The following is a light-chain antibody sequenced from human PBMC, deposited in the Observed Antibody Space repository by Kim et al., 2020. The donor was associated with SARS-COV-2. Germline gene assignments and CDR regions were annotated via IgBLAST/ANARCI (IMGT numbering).Light chain of an antibody. CDR3: QQRHKWPPT. Sequence: PGERATLSCRADQSVDNFVDWYLQKPGQAPRLLIYDASIRATGIPPRFSGSGSGTDFTLTISSIESEDFAVYFCQQRHKWPPTFGQGTRLEIK. CDR1: QSVDNF. V-gene: IGKV3-11*01. CDR2: DAS. J-gene: IGKJ5*01.